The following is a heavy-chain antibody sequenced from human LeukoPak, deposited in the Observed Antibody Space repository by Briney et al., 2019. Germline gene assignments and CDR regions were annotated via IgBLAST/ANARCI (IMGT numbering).Heavy chain of an antibody. CDR3: ARQMKAWFGESTFYYYGMDV. CDR1: GFTFSTSW. V-gene: IGHV3-7*03. CDR2: IKEDGSEK. J-gene: IGHJ6*02. D-gene: IGHD3-10*01. Sequence: GGSLRLSCGASGFTFSTSWMAWVRQAPGRGLEWVANIKEDGSEKYCVDSVKGRFTISRDNARNSLFLQMNSLRAEDTAVYYCARQMKAWFGESTFYYYGMDVWGQGTTVTVSS.